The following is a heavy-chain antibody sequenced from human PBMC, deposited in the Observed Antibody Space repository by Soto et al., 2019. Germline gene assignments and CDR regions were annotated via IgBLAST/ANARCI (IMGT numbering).Heavy chain of an antibody. D-gene: IGHD3-10*01. Sequence: QLQLQESGPGLVKPSETLSLTCTVSGGSISSSSYYWGWIRQPPGKGLEWIGSIYYSGSTYYNPSPKSRVTISVDTSKTPFSLKLSSVTAADTAVYYCARPGNYGSGSYLYYLDYWGQGTLVTVSS. V-gene: IGHV4-39*01. J-gene: IGHJ4*02. CDR2: IYYSGST. CDR1: GGSISSSSYY. CDR3: ARPGNYGSGSYLYYLDY.